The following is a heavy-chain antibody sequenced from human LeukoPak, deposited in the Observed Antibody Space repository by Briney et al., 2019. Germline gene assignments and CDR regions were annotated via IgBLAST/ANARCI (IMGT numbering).Heavy chain of an antibody. CDR1: GFTFSSYS. V-gene: IGHV3-21*01. CDR3: ARKGARRRYWDY. CDR2: ISSSSSYI. D-gene: IGHD6-6*01. Sequence: PGGSLRLSCAASGFTFSSYSMNWVRQAPGKGLEWVSSISSSSSYIYYADSVKGRFTISRDNAKNSLYLQMNSLRAEDTAVYYCARKGARRRYWDYWGQGTLVTVSS. J-gene: IGHJ4*02.